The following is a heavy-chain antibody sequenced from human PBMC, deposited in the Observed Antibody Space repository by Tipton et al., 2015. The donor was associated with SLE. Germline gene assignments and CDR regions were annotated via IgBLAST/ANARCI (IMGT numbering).Heavy chain of an antibody. J-gene: IGHJ6*03. Sequence: TLSLTCTVSGGSIISSSYYWGWIRQPPGKGLEYIGSTYYSGSPYYNPSLKSRITISVATSTRQLSLKLTSVTAADTAVYYCAREDPTQGYYMDVWGNGTPVTISS. CDR2: TYYSGSP. V-gene: IGHV4-39*01. CDR1: GGSIISSSYY. D-gene: IGHD1-1*01. CDR3: AREDPTQGYYMDV.